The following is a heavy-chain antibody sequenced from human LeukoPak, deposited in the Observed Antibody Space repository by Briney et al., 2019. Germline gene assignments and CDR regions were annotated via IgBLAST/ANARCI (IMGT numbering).Heavy chain of an antibody. D-gene: IGHD3-10*02. Sequence: GGSLRLSCAASGFTFDDYAMHWVRQAPGKGLEWVSGISSNSENRGYAESVKGRFTISRDNAKNSLYLQMNSLRAEDTAVYYCAELGITMIGGVWGKGTTVTISS. CDR2: ISSNSENR. CDR1: GFTFDDYA. CDR3: AELGITMIGGV. J-gene: IGHJ6*04. V-gene: IGHV3-9*01.